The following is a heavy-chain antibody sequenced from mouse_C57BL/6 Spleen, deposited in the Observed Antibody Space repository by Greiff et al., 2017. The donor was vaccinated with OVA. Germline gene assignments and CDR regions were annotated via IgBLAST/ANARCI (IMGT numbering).Heavy chain of an antibody. Sequence: EVKLVESGGDLVKPGGSLKLSCAASGFTFSSYGMSWVRQTPDKRLEWVATISSGGSYTSYPEGVRGRFTISRDNAKNTLYLQMSSLKSEDTAMYYCARRGISYGSDAMDYWGQGTSVTVSS. V-gene: IGHV5-6*02. CDR3: ARRGISYGSDAMDY. CDR1: GFTFSSYG. J-gene: IGHJ4*01. CDR2: ISSGGSYT. D-gene: IGHD1-1*01.